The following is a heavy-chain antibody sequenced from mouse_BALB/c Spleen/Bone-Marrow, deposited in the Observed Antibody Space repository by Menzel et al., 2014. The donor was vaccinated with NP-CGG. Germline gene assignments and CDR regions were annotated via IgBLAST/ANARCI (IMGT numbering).Heavy chain of an antibody. J-gene: IGHJ2*01. CDR1: GYTFTDYN. Sequence: VQLKQSGPELVKPGASVKISCKASGYTFTDYNMHWAKQSHGQSLEWIGYIYPYNGGTGYNQEFKSKATLTVDNSSSTAYMELRSLTSEDSAVYYCARIYDSYFLFDYWGQGTTLTVSS. CDR3: ARIYDSYFLFDY. CDR2: IYPYNGGT. D-gene: IGHD2-3*01. V-gene: IGHV1S29*02.